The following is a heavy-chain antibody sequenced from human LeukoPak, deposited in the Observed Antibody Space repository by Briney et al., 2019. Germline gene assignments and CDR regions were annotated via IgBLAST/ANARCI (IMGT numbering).Heavy chain of an antibody. J-gene: IGHJ4*02. Sequence: SETLSLTCTVSGDSISSGGYYWSWIRQHPGKGLEWIGYIYYSGSTYYNPSLKSRVTISVDTSKNQFSLKLSSVTAADTAVYYCARYIAAAATYYFDYWGQGTLVTVSS. V-gene: IGHV4-31*03. CDR1: GDSISSGGYY. D-gene: IGHD6-13*01. CDR2: IYYSGST. CDR3: ARYIAAAATYYFDY.